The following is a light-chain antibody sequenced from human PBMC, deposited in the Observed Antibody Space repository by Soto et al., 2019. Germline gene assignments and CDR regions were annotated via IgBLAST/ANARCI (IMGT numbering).Light chain of an antibody. CDR1: SSDVGGYSF. Sequence: QSALTQPPSASGSTGQSVTISCTGASSDVGGYSFVSWYQQHPGKAPKLMIYEVSKRPSGVPDRFSGSKSGNTASLTVSGLQAEDAADYYCSSYAGSNNWVFGGGTKLTVL. V-gene: IGLV2-8*01. CDR2: EVS. J-gene: IGLJ3*02. CDR3: SSYAGSNNWV.